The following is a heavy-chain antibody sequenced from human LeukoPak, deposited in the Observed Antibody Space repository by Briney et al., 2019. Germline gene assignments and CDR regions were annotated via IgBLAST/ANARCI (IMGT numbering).Heavy chain of an antibody. CDR1: GFTFSSYA. J-gene: IGHJ4*02. CDR3: AKPYYGSGSYYGFNYYAFDY. Sequence: GGSLRLSCAASGFTFSSYAMSWVRQAPGKGPEWVSIISGSGGSTNYADSVKGRFTISRDNSKNTLYLQMNSLRAEDTAVYYCAKPYYGSGSYYGFNYYAFDYWGQGTLVTVSS. CDR2: ISGSGGST. V-gene: IGHV3-23*01. D-gene: IGHD3-10*01.